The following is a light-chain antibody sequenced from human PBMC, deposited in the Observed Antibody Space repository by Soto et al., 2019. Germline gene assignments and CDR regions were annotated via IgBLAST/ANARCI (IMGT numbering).Light chain of an antibody. CDR1: QSVSSN. CDR3: QQYGTSQT. V-gene: IGKV3-15*01. Sequence: EVVMTQSPDTLSVSPGERATLSCRASQSVSSNLAWYQQKLGQAPRLLIYGASTRATDIPPRFSGSGSGTDFTLTISRLEPEDFAVYYCQQYGTSQTFGQGTKVDIK. CDR2: GAS. J-gene: IGKJ1*01.